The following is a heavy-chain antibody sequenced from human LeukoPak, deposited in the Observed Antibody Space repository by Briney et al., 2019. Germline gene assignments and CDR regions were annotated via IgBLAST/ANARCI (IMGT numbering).Heavy chain of an antibody. D-gene: IGHD4-11*01. CDR3: ARALSLYSNYADAFDI. V-gene: IGHV1-18*01. J-gene: IGHJ3*02. Sequence: ASMKVSCRTSGYTFTSHGITWVRQAPGQGLEWMGWISGYNGDTIYAQKLQGRVTMTTDTSTSTAYMELRSLRSDDTAVYYCARALSLYSNYADAFDIWGQGTMVTVSS. CDR2: ISGYNGDT. CDR1: GYTFTSHG.